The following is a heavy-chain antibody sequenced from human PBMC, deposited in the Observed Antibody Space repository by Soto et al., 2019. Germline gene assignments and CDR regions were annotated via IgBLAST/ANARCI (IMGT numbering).Heavy chain of an antibody. CDR2: ISGSGGST. CDR1: GFTFSSYA. V-gene: IGHV3-23*01. J-gene: IGHJ5*02. CDR3: AKGSHYDFWSGYRHWFDP. D-gene: IGHD3-3*01. Sequence: GGSLRLSCAASGFTFSSYAMSWVRQAPGKGLEWVSAISGSGGSTYYADSVKGRFTISRDNSKNTLYLQMNSLRAEDTAVYYCAKGSHYDFWSGYRHWFDPWGQGTLVTVSS.